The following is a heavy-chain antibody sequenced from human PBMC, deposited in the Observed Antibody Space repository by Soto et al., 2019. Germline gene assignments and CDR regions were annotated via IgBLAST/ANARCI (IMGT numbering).Heavy chain of an antibody. D-gene: IGHD4-4*01. J-gene: IGHJ4*02. CDR1: GGTFSSYV. Sequence: QVQLVQSGAEVKQPGSSVKVSCKASGGTFSSYVISWVRQAPGQGLKWMGGIIPIFGTANYAQKFQGRVTITADESTSTAYMELSSLRSEDTAVYYCARSYYSNYVSPFDYWGQGTLVTVSS. CDR3: ARSYYSNYVSPFDY. CDR2: IIPIFGTA. V-gene: IGHV1-69*01.